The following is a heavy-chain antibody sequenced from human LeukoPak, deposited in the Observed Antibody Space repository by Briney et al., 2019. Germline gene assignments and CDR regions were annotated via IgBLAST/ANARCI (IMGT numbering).Heavy chain of an antibody. CDR1: GGSISSGTHY. Sequence: SETLSLTCTVSGGSISSGTHYYNWIRQHPGKGLEWIGYIYYTGITSYNPSLRGRVSMSVDTSMNQVSLKVTSLTAADTAVYYCAASSGVTLGRFWGQGALVTVS. CDR2: IYYTGIT. D-gene: IGHD4/OR15-4a*01. V-gene: IGHV4-31*03. J-gene: IGHJ4*02. CDR3: AASSGVTLGRF.